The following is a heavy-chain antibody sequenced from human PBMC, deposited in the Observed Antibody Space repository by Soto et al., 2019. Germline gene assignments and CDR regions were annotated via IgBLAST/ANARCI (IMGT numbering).Heavy chain of an antibody. CDR1: GFTFDDYT. J-gene: IGHJ3*01. Sequence: GGSLRLSCAASGFTFDDYTMHWVRQRPGKGLEWVSLVSWDSSNSIYADSVKGRFTISRDNINNSLFLQMNSLRAEDTAVYFCVKGASGAGFVFDLWGRGTTVTVSS. D-gene: IGHD3-16*01. CDR3: VKGASGAGFVFDL. V-gene: IGHV3-43*01. CDR2: VSWDSSNS.